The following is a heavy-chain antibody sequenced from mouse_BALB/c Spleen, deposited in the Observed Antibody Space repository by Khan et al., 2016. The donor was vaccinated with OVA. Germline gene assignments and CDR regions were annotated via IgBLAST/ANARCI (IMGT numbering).Heavy chain of an antibody. CDR2: IRLKSDNYAT. J-gene: IGHJ4*01. D-gene: IGHD1-1*01. CDR1: GFTFSSYW. V-gene: IGHV6-6*02. CDR3: TVLGGALEY. Sequence: EVKLEESGGGLVQPGGSMKLSCVASGFTFSSYWMSWVRQSPEKGLEWVAEIRLKSDNYATHYAESVKGKFAISRDDSKSRLYLQMNNLKNEDTGIYYCTVLGGALEYWGQGTSVTVSS.